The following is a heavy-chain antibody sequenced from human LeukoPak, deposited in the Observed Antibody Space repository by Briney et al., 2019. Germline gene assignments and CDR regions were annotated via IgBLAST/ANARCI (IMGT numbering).Heavy chain of an antibody. D-gene: IGHD3-16*02. J-gene: IGHJ4*02. CDR3: ARAYQPLGGLSFPDY. CDR1: GYTFTSYA. Sequence: ASVKVSCKASGYTFTSYALNWVRQAPGQGLEWMGWINPNTGNPTYAQGFTGRFVFSLDTSVSTAYLQISSLKAEDTAVYCCARAYQPLGGLSFPDYWGQGTLVTVSS. V-gene: IGHV7-4-1*02. CDR2: INPNTGNP.